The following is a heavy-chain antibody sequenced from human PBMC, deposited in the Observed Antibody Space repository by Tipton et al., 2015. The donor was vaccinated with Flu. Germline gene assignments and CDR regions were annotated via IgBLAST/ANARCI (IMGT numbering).Heavy chain of an antibody. J-gene: IGHJ4*02. CDR1: GGSISSYY. Sequence: TLSLTCTVSGGSISSYYWGWIRQPPGKGLEWIGSIYYSGSTYYNPSLKSRVTISVDTSKNQFSLKLSSVTAADTAVYYCARSTEWEPTIFDYWGQGTLVTVSS. D-gene: IGHD1-26*01. CDR3: ARSTEWEPTIFDY. V-gene: IGHV4-39*01. CDR2: IYYSGST.